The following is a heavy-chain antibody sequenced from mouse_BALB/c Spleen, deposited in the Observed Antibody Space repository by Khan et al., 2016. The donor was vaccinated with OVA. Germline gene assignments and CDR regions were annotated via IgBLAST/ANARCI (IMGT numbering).Heavy chain of an antibody. D-gene: IGHD1-1*02. V-gene: IGHV5-9*03. Sequence: EVQLQESGGGLVKPGGSLKLSCAASGFTFSSFTMSWVRQTPEKRLEWVASISSGGDNTYYPDSVKGRFTISRDNAKNNLYLQMSSLRSEDTALYYCARSNYGPFAYWGQRTLVTVSA. CDR3: ARSNYGPFAY. CDR1: GFTFSSFT. CDR2: ISSGGDNT. J-gene: IGHJ3*01.